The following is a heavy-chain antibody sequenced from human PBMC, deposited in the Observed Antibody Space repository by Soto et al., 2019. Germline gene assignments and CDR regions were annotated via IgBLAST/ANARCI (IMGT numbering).Heavy chain of an antibody. Sequence: GGSLRLSCRVSGGIFSDYAMSWVRQAPGKGLEWVSGISGSGGSTYYAASVKGRFTISRDNSNNTLFLKMSGLRADDAAVYYCAKRKWDYHGSVFDISGPGTLVTV. D-gene: IGHD1-26*01. V-gene: IGHV3-23*01. CDR3: AKRKWDYHGSVFDI. J-gene: IGHJ3*02. CDR1: GGIFSDYA. CDR2: ISGSGGST.